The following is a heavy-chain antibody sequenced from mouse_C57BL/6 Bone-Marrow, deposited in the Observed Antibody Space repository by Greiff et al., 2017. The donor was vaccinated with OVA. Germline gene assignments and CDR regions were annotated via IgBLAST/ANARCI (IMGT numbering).Heavy chain of an antibody. J-gene: IGHJ3*01. Sequence: LEESGAELARPGASVKMSCKASGYTFTSYTMHWVKQRPGQGLEWIGYINPSSGYTKYNQKFKDKATLTADKSSSTAYMQLSSLTSEDSAVYYCARAWDVAYWGQGTLVTVSA. V-gene: IGHV1-4*01. D-gene: IGHD4-1*01. CDR1: GYTFTSYT. CDR3: ARAWDVAY. CDR2: INPSSGYT.